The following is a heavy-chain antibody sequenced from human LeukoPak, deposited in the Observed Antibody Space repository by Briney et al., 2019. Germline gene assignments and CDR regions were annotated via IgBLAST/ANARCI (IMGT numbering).Heavy chain of an antibody. J-gene: IGHJ4*02. D-gene: IGHD1-26*01. CDR1: GFTFSSYA. V-gene: IGHV3-23*01. CDR2: ISGSGGST. CDR3: ARIPTLSSGSYERGHQSDY. Sequence: PGGSLRPSCAASGFTFSSYAMSWVRQAPGKGLEWVSAISGSGGSTYYADSVKGRFTISRDNSKNTLYLQMNSLRAEDTAVYYCARIPTLSSGSYERGHQSDYWGQGALVTVSS.